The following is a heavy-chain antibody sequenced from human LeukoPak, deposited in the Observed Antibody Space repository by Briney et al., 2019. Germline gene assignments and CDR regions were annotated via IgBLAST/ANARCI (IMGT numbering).Heavy chain of an antibody. CDR2: INTDGSTT. CDR1: GFTFSSYW. D-gene: IGHD3-16*01. J-gene: IGHJ4*02. Sequence: GGSLRLSCAASGFTFSSYWMHWVRQAPGKGLLWVSRINTDGSTTSYADSGRGRFTISRDNTRNTLYLQMNSLRAEDTAVYYCTKDTFGGHDYWGQGTLVTVSS. V-gene: IGHV3-74*01. CDR3: TKDTFGGHDY.